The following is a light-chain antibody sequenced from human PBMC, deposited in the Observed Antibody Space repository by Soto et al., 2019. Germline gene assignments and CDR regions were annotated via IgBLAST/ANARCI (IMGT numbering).Light chain of an antibody. J-gene: IGLJ7*01. Sequence: QAVVTQPPSASGTPGQRVTISCSGTTSNIGRNTVNWYQHLQGTAPKLVIYSNNQRPSGVPDRFSASKSGTSASLAISGLQSEDEADYYCATWDDSLTGAVFGGGTQLTVL. CDR2: SNN. V-gene: IGLV1-44*01. CDR3: ATWDDSLTGAV. CDR1: TSNIGRNT.